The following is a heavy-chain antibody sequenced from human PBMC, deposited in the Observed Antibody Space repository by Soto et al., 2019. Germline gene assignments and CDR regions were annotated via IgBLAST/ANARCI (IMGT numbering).Heavy chain of an antibody. CDR3: ARDTNTMVRGVIKGYYYGMDV. Sequence: ASVKVSCKASGYTFTSYGISWVRQAPGQGLEWMGWISAYNGNTNYAQKLQGRVTMTTDTSTSTAYMEPRSLRSDDTAVYYCARDTNTMVRGVIKGYYYGMDVWGQGTTVTVSS. D-gene: IGHD3-10*01. CDR2: ISAYNGNT. CDR1: GYTFTSYG. J-gene: IGHJ6*02. V-gene: IGHV1-18*04.